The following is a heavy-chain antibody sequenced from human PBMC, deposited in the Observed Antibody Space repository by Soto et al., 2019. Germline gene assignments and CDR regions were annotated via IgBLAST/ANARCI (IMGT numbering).Heavy chain of an antibody. V-gene: IGHV3-53*04. Sequence: GGSLRLSCAASGFTVSSNYMSWVRQAPGKGLEWVSVIYSGGSTYYADSVKGRFTISRHNSKNTLYLQMNSLRAEDTAVYYCARGASGYWARYYYYGMDVWGQGTTGTVS. CDR2: IYSGGST. CDR3: ARGASGYWARYYYYGMDV. CDR1: GFTVSSNY. D-gene: IGHD3-22*01. J-gene: IGHJ6*02.